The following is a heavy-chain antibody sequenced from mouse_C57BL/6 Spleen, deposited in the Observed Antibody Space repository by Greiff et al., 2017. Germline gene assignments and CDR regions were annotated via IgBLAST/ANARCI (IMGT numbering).Heavy chain of an antibody. CDR3: ARNKVYYYGSSYHYAMDY. J-gene: IGHJ4*01. V-gene: IGHV2-9-1*01. Sequence: VKLMESGPGLVAPSQSLSITCTVSGFSLTSYAISWVRQPPGKGLEWLGVIWTGGGTNYNSALKSRLNISKDNSKSQVFLKMNSLQTDDTARYYCARNKVYYYGSSYHYAMDYWGQGTSVTVSS. CDR2: IWTGGGT. CDR1: GFSLTSYA. D-gene: IGHD1-1*01.